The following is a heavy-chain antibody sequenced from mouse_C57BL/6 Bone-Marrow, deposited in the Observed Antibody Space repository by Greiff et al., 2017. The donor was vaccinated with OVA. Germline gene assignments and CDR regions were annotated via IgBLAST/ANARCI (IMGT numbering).Heavy chain of an antibody. D-gene: IGHD2-2*01. CDR1: GYTFTSYD. J-gene: IGHJ2*01. CDR3: ATPSYGYDGYYFDY. CDR2: IYPRDGST. Sequence: VQRVESGPELVKPGASVKLSCKASGYTFTSYDINWVKQRPGQGLEWIGWIYPRDGSTKYNEKFKGKATLTVDTSSSTAYMELHSLTSEDSAVYFCATPSYGYDGYYFDYWGQGTTLTVSS. V-gene: IGHV1-85*01.